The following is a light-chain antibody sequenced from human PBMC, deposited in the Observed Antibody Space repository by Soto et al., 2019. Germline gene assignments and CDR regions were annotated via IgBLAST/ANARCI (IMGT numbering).Light chain of an antibody. CDR1: SSNIGSNS. V-gene: IGLV1-44*01. J-gene: IGLJ2*01. Sequence: QSVLTQPPSASGTPGQRVTISCSGTSSNIGSNSVNWYQHLPGTAPKLLIFGNNQWPAGVPDRFSGSESGTSASLAISGLQSEDEADYYCAVWDDSLNGVLFGGGTKLTVL. CDR2: GNN. CDR3: AVWDDSLNGVL.